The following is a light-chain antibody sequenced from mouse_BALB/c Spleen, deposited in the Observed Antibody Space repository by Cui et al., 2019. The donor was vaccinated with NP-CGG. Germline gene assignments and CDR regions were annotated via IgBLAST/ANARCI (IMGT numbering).Light chain of an antibody. CDR1: TWTVTTSNY. J-gene: IGLJ1*01. V-gene: IGLV1*01. CDR2: GTN. CDR3: ALWYSNHWV. Sequence: AVVTQESAITTSPGETVTLTCRSSTWTVTTSNYANLVQEKPDHLFTGLICGTNNRVPGVPARFSGSLIGDKAALTITGAQTEDEAIYFCALWYSNHWVFGGGTKLTVL.